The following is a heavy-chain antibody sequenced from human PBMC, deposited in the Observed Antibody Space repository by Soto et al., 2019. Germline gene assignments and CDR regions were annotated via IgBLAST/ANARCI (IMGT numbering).Heavy chain of an antibody. D-gene: IGHD3-3*01. CDR1: GGSVSSGSYY. CDR2: IYYSGST. CDR3: ARISTIFGTRTFDY. Sequence: SETLSLTCTVSGGSVSSGSYYWSWIRQPPGKGLEWIGYIYYSGSTNYNPSLKSRVTISVDTSKNQFSLKLSSVTAADTAVYYCARISTIFGTRTFDYWGQGTLVTVSS. V-gene: IGHV4-61*01. J-gene: IGHJ4*02.